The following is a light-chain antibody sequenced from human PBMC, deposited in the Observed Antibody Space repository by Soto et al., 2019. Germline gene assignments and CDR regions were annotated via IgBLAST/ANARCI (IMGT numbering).Light chain of an antibody. CDR2: LGS. J-gene: IGKJ1*01. V-gene: IGKV2-28*01. CDR3: LQALQTPRT. Sequence: DIVMTQSPLSLPVTPGEPASISCRSSQSLLHSNGYNYLDWYLQKPGQSPQLRIDLGSNRASGVPNRFSGSGSGTYFTLKISRVEAEDVGVYYCLQALQTPRTFGQGTKVEIK. CDR1: QSLLHSNGYNY.